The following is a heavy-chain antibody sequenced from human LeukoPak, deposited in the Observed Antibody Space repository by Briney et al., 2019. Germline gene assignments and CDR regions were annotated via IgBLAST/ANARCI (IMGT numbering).Heavy chain of an antibody. J-gene: IGHJ6*02. CDR3: ARDRYSSSTSCHNPYGMDV. CDR1: GGSISSGDYY. D-gene: IGHD2-2*01. CDR2: IYYSGST. V-gene: IGHV4-30-4*01. Sequence: PSQTLSLTCTVSGGSISSGDYYWSWIRQPPGKGLEWIGYIYYSGSTYYNPSLKSRVTISVDTSKNQFSLKLSSVTAADTAVYYCARDRYSSSTSCHNPYGMDVWGQGTTVTVSS.